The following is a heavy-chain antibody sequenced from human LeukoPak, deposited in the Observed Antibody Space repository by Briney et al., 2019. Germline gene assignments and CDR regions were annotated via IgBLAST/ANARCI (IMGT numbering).Heavy chain of an antibody. V-gene: IGHV3-23*01. CDR1: GFTFTSYG. CDR3: VKVPFYYYDSSGYFGIAFDY. Sequence: GGSLRLSCAASGFTFTSYGMSWVHRAPGKGLEWVSAISGSGGSTYYADSVKGRFTISRDNSKNTLYLQMNSLRAEDTAVYYCVKVPFYYYDSSGYFGIAFDYWGQGTLVTVSS. CDR2: ISGSGGST. J-gene: IGHJ4*02. D-gene: IGHD3-22*01.